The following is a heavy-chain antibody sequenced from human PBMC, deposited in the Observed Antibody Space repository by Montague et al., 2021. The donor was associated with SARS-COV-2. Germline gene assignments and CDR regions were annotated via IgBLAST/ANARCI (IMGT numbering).Heavy chain of an antibody. Sequence: SETLSLTCTVSGGSISSSSYYWGWIRPPPGKGLEWIGSIYYSGSTYYXXXLKSRVTISVDTSQNQFSLKLSSVTAADTAVYYCARQGMAGIAIFGVVLPNYGMDVWGQGTTVTVSS. J-gene: IGHJ6*02. CDR2: IYYSGST. CDR1: GGSISSSSYY. V-gene: IGHV4-39*01. CDR3: ARQGMAGIAIFGVVLPNYGMDV. D-gene: IGHD3-3*01.